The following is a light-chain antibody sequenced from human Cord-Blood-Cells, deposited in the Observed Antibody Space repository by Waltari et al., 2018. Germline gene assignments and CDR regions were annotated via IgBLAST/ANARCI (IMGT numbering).Light chain of an antibody. CDR3: QQSYSTSIT. Sequence: DIKMTQSPSSLSASVGDRVTITCRASQSISSYLNWYQQKPGKAPKLLIYAASSLQSVVPSRFSGSGSGTDFTLTISSLQPEDFATYYCQQSYSTSITFGQGTRLEIK. CDR1: QSISSY. CDR2: AAS. V-gene: IGKV1-39*01. J-gene: IGKJ5*01.